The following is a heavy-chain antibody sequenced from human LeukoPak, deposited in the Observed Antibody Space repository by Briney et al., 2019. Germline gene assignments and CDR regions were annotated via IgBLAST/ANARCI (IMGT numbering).Heavy chain of an antibody. J-gene: IGHJ4*02. CDR1: GFTLSDSG. D-gene: IGHD4-23*01. Sequence: GGSLKLSCAASGFTLSDSGMHWVRQTSDKGLEWVGRIRSKTNSYATEYAASVKGRFTISRDDSKNTIYLQMNSLKTEDTAVYYCARHMDPDFGGKKLFDYWGLGTQVTVSS. CDR3: ARHMDPDFGGKKLFDY. V-gene: IGHV3-73*01. CDR2: IRSKTNSYAT.